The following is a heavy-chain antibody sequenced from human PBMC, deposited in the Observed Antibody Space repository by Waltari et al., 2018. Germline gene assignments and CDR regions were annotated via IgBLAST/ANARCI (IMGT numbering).Heavy chain of an antibody. J-gene: IGHJ6*02. CDR2: IQKEGRGT. CDR3: ANHGPGGLGMEV. D-gene: IGHD2-15*01. V-gene: IGHV3-74*03. Sequence: MNWVRQVQGKGLEEVSRIQKEGRGTPYADSVQGRFTISRDNVKNRLYLQMNSRRAEDAGIDYCANHGPGGLGMEVWGPGTTVTVSS.